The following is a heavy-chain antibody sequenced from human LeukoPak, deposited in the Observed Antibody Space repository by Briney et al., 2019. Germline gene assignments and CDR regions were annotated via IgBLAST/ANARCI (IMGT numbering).Heavy chain of an antibody. J-gene: IGHJ4*02. CDR3: ARQYYDYVWGSYRLDY. V-gene: IGHV5-51*01. D-gene: IGHD3-16*02. Sequence: GESLKISCKGSGYSFTSYWIGWVRQMPGKGLEWMGIIYPGDSDTRYSPSFQGQVTISADKSISTAYLQSSSLKASDTAMYYCARQYYDYVWGSYRLDYWGQGTLVTVSS. CDR2: IYPGDSDT. CDR1: GYSFTSYW.